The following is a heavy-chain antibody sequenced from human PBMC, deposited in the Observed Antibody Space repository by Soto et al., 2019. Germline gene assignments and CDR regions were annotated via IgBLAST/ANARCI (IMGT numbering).Heavy chain of an antibody. CDR1: GFTFSAYA. CDR3: AKDATAVKGVWDPFDM. CDR2: VGGSDTDK. J-gene: IGHJ3*02. D-gene: IGHD2-8*01. Sequence: HPGGSLRLSCAASGFTFSAYAMSWVRQAPGKGLQWVSGVGGSDTDKHYADSVRGRFTVSRDNSKNTLYLQMNSLRVDDTAVYYCAKDATAVKGVWDPFDMWGKGTEVTVSS. V-gene: IGHV3-23*01.